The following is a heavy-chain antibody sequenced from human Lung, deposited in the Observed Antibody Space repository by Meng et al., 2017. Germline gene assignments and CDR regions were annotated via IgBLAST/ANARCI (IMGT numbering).Heavy chain of an antibody. D-gene: IGHD3-10*01. Sequence: HVQLLQSGAEVKQPGASSKASCKASDYTFTGYGVCWVRQAPGQGLEWMAWLGAHPGDTSFAPKFLGRVTVTADTATATAYMELRSLRSDDTAVYYCARGTPGRSYCDYWGLGTLVTVSS. CDR2: LGAHPGDT. J-gene: IGHJ4*02. CDR3: ARGTPGRSYCDY. CDR1: DYTFTGYG. V-gene: IGHV1-18*01.